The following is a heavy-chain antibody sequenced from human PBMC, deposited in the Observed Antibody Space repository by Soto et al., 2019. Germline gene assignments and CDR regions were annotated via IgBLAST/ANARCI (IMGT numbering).Heavy chain of an antibody. J-gene: IGHJ4*02. CDR1: GFTFSSYA. V-gene: IGHV3-23*01. Sequence: ESGGGLVQPGGSLRLSCAASGFTFSSYAMSWVRQAPGMGLEWVSVISGSGGSTYYPDSVKGQFTISRDNSKNTLYLQMNSLRAEDTAVYYCAKAVASFGVVVSIDFWGQGTLVTVSS. D-gene: IGHD3-3*01. CDR2: ISGSGGST. CDR3: AKAVASFGVVVSIDF.